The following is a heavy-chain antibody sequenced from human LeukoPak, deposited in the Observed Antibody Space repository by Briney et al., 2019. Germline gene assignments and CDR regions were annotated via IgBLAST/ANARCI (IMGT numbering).Heavy chain of an antibody. J-gene: IGHJ4*02. CDR3: VGAAADTTPRP. V-gene: IGHV3-74*01. CDR2: VSNDGSSS. D-gene: IGHD6-13*01. CDR1: GFTLSNYW. Sequence: GGSLKLSCAASGFTLSNYWMHWVRQGPGKGLVWVSRVSNDGSSSAYADSVRGRFTISRDNAKNTLYLQMNSLRAEDTAVYYCVGAAADTTPRPWGQGTLVTVSS.